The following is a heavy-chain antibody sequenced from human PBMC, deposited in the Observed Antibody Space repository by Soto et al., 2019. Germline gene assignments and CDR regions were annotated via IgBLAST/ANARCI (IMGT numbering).Heavy chain of an antibody. CDR2: ISGSGGST. D-gene: IGHD3-16*01. V-gene: IGHV3-23*01. CDR3: AKDGRLQSGLRGRKSYYYYMDV. CDR1: GFTFSSYA. Sequence: GGSLRLSCAASGFTFSSYAMSWVRQAPGKGLEWVSAISGSGGSTYYADSVKGRFTISRDNSKNTLYLQMNSLRAEDTAVYYCAKDGRLQSGLRGRKSYYYYMDVWGKGTTVTVSS. J-gene: IGHJ6*03.